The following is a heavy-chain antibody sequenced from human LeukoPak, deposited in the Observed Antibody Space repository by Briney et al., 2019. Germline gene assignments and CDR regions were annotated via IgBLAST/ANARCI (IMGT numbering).Heavy chain of an antibody. Sequence: SETLSLTCTVSGGSISSSSYYWGWIRQPPGKGLEWIGSIYYSGSTYYNPSLKSRVTISVDTSKNQFSLKLRSVTAADTAVYYCARHPNYVVFWWFDPWGQGTLVTVSS. CDR2: IYYSGST. D-gene: IGHD4/OR15-4a*01. V-gene: IGHV4-39*01. CDR1: GGSISSSSYY. CDR3: ARHPNYVVFWWFDP. J-gene: IGHJ5*02.